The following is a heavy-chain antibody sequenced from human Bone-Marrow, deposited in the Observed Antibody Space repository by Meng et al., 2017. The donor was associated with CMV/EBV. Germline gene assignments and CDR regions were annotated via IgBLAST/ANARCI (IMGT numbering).Heavy chain of an antibody. CDR3: VREVAAAYVDP. CDR2: SRNRANNHVT. Sequence: GGSLRLSCATSQFTFSDHYMYWVRQAPGKGLEWVGRSRNRANNHVTEYAASVKGRFTISRDDSKNSLYLQMNSLRTEDTAVYFCVREVAAAYVDPWGQGTLVTVSS. D-gene: IGHD2-15*01. J-gene: IGHJ5*02. CDR1: QFTFSDHY. V-gene: IGHV3-72*01.